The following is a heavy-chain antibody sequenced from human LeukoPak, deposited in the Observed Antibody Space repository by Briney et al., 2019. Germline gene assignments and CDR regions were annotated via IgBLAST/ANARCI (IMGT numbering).Heavy chain of an antibody. V-gene: IGHV1-69*13. CDR2: IIPIFGTA. J-gene: IGHJ4*02. Sequence: SVKVSCKASGGTFGSYAISWVRQAPGQGLEWMGGIIPIFGTANYARKFQGRVTITADESTSTAYMELSSLRSEDTAVYYCASSGGPFGGRLNWGQGTLVTVSS. CDR3: ASSGGPFGGRLN. D-gene: IGHD3-10*01. CDR1: GGTFGSYA.